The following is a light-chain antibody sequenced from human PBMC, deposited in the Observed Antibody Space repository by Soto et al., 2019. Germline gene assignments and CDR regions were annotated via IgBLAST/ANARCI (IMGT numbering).Light chain of an antibody. Sequence: DIQMTQSPSTLSASVGDRVTITCRASQSISSWLAWYQQKPGKAHKLLIYDASSLESGVPSRLSGSGSGTEIPLTISILHPDDFATYYCQQYNSYSYPCGQATKLAIK. CDR3: QQYNSYSYP. V-gene: IGKV1-5*01. CDR2: DAS. CDR1: QSISSW. J-gene: IGKJ2*01.